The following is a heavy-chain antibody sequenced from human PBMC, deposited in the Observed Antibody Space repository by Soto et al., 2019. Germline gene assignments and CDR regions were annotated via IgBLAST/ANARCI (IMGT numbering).Heavy chain of an antibody. D-gene: IGHD2-15*01. CDR2: ISDSGST. CDR3: ARTYCIGGSCYSADWFAP. CDR1: GGSISSGGYY. J-gene: IGHJ5*02. Sequence: SETLSLTCSVSGGSISSGGYYWSWIRQHPEKGLEWIGYISDSGSTYYNPSLESRLTISADTSKNQFSLRLSSVTAADTAIYYCARTYCIGGSCYSADWFAPWGQGTRVTV. V-gene: IGHV4-31*03.